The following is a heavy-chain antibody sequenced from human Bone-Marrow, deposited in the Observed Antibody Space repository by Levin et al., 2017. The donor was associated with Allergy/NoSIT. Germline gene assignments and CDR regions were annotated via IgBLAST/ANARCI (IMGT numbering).Heavy chain of an antibody. CDR2: IWYDGSNK. V-gene: IGHV3-33*01. J-gene: IGHJ5*02. D-gene: IGHD2-2*02. CDR1: GFTFSSYG. CDR3: ARDKPFSVVPAAIANWFDP. Sequence: GESLKISCAASGFTFSSYGMHWVRQAPGKGLEWVAVIWYDGSNKYYADSVKGRFTISRDNSKNTLYLQMNSLRAEDTAVYYCARDKPFSVVPAAIANWFDPWGQGTLVTVSS.